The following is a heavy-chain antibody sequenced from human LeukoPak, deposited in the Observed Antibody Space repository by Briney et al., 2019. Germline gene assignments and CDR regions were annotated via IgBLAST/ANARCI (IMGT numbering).Heavy chain of an antibody. V-gene: IGHV4-39*07. CDR3: ARVYYYDSSDYYDTSCFDY. CDR2: IYYTGST. CDR1: GGSIRSSSYY. J-gene: IGHJ4*02. D-gene: IGHD3-22*01. Sequence: PSETLSLTCTVSGGSIRSSSYYWGWIRQPPGKGLEWIGSIYYTGSTYYNPSLKSRVTISVDTSKDQFSLKLNSVTAADTAVYYCARVYYYDSSDYYDTSCFDYWGQGTLVTVSS.